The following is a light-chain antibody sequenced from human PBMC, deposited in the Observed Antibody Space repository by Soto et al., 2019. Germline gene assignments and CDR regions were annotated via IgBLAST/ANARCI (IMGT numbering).Light chain of an antibody. CDR2: WAS. J-gene: IGKJ2*01. CDR1: RSILYFSNNKNY. Sequence: DIVMTQSPDSLAVSLGERATINCKSSRSILYFSNNKNYLAWYQQKPGQPPKLLIYWASIRESGVPDRFSGSGSETDFTLTISSLQAEDAAVYYCQQYYSSPHTFGQGTKLEIK. CDR3: QQYYSSPHT. V-gene: IGKV4-1*01.